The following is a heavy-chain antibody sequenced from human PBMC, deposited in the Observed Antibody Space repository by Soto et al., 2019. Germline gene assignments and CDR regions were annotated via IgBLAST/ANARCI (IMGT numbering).Heavy chain of an antibody. D-gene: IGHD2-8*02. CDR3: ARDKITGLFDY. J-gene: IGHJ4*02. CDR1: GDSISNYY. V-gene: IGHV4-59*12. Sequence: SETLSLTCPVSGDSISNYYWSWIRQPPGKGLEWIGYAYYGGSTNYNPSLKSRVTISLDTSKNQFSLELNSVTASDTAVYYCARDKITGLFDYWGQGTLVTVSS. CDR2: AYYGGST.